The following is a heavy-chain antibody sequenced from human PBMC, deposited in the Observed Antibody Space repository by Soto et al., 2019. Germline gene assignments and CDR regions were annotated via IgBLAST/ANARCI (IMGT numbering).Heavy chain of an antibody. CDR1: GDRVSRLSAV. CDR2: TYYRSKWYY. CDR3: ARGAQDSGRIFDY. Sequence: SQTLSLTCAITGDRVSRLSAVWSWVRQSPSRGVGWLGRTYYRSKWYYEYAVSVRGRLTINPDTSKNQYSLQLNSVTPEDTVVYFCARGAQDSGRIFDYWGQGTRVTVSS. J-gene: IGHJ4*01. D-gene: IGHD1-26*01. V-gene: IGHV6-1*01.